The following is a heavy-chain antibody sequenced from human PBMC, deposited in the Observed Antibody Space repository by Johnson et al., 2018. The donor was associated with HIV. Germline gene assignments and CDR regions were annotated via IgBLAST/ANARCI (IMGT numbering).Heavy chain of an antibody. D-gene: IGHD3-10*01. J-gene: IGHJ3*02. CDR1: GFTFSDYY. V-gene: IGHV3-11*01. Sequence: QVQLVESGGGLIQPGGSLRLSCAASGFTFSDYYMSWIRQAPGKGLEWVSYISSSGSTIYYADSVKGRFTISRDNAKNSLFLQMNGLRAEDTALYYCARGPVMVRGVTDAFDISGQGTMVTVSS. CDR2: ISSSGSTI. CDR3: ARGPVMVRGVTDAFDI.